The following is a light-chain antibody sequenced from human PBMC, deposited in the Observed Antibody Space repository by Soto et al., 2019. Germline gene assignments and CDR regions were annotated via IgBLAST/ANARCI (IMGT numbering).Light chain of an antibody. Sequence: EIVLTQSPGTLSLSPGERATLSCRASQSVSSTYLAWYQQRPGQAPRLLIHDASSRATGIPDRFSGSGSGTDFTLTISSLEPEDFATYYCQQYDLYSTFGQGTRLEIK. CDR2: DAS. J-gene: IGKJ5*01. V-gene: IGKV3-20*01. CDR3: QQYDLYST. CDR1: QSVSSTY.